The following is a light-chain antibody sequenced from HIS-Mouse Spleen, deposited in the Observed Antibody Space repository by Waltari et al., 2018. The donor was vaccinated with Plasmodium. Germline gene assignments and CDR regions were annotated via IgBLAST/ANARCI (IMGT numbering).Light chain of an antibody. CDR3: CSYAGSSTWV. V-gene: IGLV2-23*01. Sequence: QSALTQPASVSGSPGQSITISCTGTSSDVGSYNLVSWYQQHPGKAPKLMIYECSKRPSGVSNRFSGSKSSNTASLTISGLQAGDEADYYCCSYAGSSTWVFGGGTRLTVL. CDR1: SSDVGSYNL. CDR2: ECS. J-gene: IGLJ3*02.